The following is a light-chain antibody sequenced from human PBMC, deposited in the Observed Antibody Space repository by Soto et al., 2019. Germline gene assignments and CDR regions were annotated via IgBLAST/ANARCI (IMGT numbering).Light chain of an antibody. CDR3: QQYGTQPWT. J-gene: IGKJ1*01. CDR2: GAS. V-gene: IGKV3-20*01. Sequence: EIVLTQSPGTLSLSPGERATLSCRASQSVSSSYLAWYQQKPGQAPRLLIYGASSRATGIPDRFSGSGSGADFTLTISRLEPEDCAVYYYQQYGTQPWTLDQGTKVELK. CDR1: QSVSSSY.